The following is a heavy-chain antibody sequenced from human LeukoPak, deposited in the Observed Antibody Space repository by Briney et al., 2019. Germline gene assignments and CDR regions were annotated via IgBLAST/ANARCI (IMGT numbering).Heavy chain of an antibody. D-gene: IGHD6-19*01. Sequence: ASVKVSCKVSGYTFTDYYMHWVQQAPGKGLEWMGLVDPEDSETIYAEKFQGRVTITADTSTDTAYMELSSLRSEDTAVYYCATGPGSSGWLKPWGQGTLVTVSS. CDR1: GYTFTDYY. CDR3: ATGPGSSGWLKP. V-gene: IGHV1-69-2*01. CDR2: VDPEDSET. J-gene: IGHJ5*02.